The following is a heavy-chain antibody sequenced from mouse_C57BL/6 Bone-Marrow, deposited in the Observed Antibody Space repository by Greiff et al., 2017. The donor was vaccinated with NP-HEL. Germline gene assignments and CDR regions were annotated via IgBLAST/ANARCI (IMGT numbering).Heavy chain of an antibody. Sequence: QVQLKQSGAELARPGASVKLSCKASGYTFTSYGISWVKQRTGQGLEWIGEIYPRSGNTYYNEKFKGKATLTADKSSSTAYMELRSLTSEDSAVYFCARNGGLYYGNYWYFDVWGTGTTVTVSS. J-gene: IGHJ1*03. CDR3: ARNGGLYYGNYWYFDV. D-gene: IGHD2-1*01. V-gene: IGHV1-81*01. CDR1: GYTFTSYG. CDR2: IYPRSGNT.